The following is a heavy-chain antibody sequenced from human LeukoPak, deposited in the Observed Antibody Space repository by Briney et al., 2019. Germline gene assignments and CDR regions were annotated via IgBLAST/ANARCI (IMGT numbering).Heavy chain of an antibody. CDR1: GDAINDYY. V-gene: IGHV4-4*07. Sequence: SETLSLTCTVSGDAINDYYWSWIRQPAGKGLEWIGRIYSSGTTDYNPSLASRVTISVDTSKNQFSLKLSSVTAADTAVYYCARHSMRYYYYGMDVWGQGTTVTVSS. CDR2: IYSSGTT. CDR3: ARHSMRYYYYGMDV. J-gene: IGHJ6*02.